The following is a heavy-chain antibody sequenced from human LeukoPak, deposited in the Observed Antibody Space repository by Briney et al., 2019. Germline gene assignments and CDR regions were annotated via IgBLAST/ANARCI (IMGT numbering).Heavy chain of an antibody. CDR1: GFTFSQYW. J-gene: IGHJ4*02. V-gene: IGHV3-7*01. Sequence: PGGSLRLSCAASGFTFSQYWMTWVRQAPGKGLEWVANIKQDGSEKYYVDSVKGRFTISRDNAKNSPFLQMNSLRAEDTAVYFCARAITFRGSRWANDYWGQGTLVTVSS. D-gene: IGHD6-13*01. CDR3: ARAITFRGSRWANDY. CDR2: IKQDGSEK.